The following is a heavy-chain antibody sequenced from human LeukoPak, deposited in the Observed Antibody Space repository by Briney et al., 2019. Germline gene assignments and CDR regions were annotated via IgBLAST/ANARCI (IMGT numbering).Heavy chain of an antibody. CDR2: ISYDGSDK. CDR1: GFTFSSYA. Sequence: PGRSLRLSCAASGFTFSSYAMHWVRQAPGKGLEWVAVISYDGSDKYYADSVKGRFTISRDNSKNTLYLQMNSLRAEDTAVYYCARGIVVVPAAIGKNWFDPWGQGTLVTVSS. CDR3: ARGIVVVPAAIGKNWFDP. D-gene: IGHD2-2*02. V-gene: IGHV3-30*04. J-gene: IGHJ5*02.